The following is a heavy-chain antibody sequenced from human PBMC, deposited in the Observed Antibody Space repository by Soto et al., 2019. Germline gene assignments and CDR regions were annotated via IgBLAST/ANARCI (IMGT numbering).Heavy chain of an antibody. J-gene: IGHJ3*01. CDR3: VRGDKGGFDV. CDR2: IHSDGSTT. V-gene: IGHV3-74*01. Sequence: EVQLVESEGGLVQRGGSLRLSCAASGFAFNYYWMHWVRQAPGQGLVWVSHIHSDGSTTTYADSVKGRFTISRDNAKNTLYLQMNSLRAEDTAVYYCVRGDKGGFDVWGQGTTVTVSS. D-gene: IGHD2-21*02. CDR1: GFAFNYYW.